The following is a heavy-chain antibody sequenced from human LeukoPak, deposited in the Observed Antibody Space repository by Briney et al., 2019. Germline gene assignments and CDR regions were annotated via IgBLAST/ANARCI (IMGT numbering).Heavy chain of an antibody. CDR1: GSTFSSYG. CDR3: AKDSSSHPRGFDY. D-gene: IGHD6-13*01. J-gene: IGHJ4*02. CDR2: IRYDGSNK. Sequence: GGSLRLSCAASGSTFSSYGMHWVRQAPGKGLEWVAFIRYDGSNKYYADSVKGRFTISRDNSKNTLYLQMNSLRAEDTAVYYCAKDSSSHPRGFDYWGQGTLVTVSS. V-gene: IGHV3-30*02.